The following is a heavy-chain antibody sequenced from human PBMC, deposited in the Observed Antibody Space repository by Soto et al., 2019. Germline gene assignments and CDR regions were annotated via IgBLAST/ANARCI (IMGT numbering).Heavy chain of an antibody. CDR1: GGTFSSYS. D-gene: IGHD1-26*01. CDR2: IIPIFGTA. V-gene: IGHV1-69*01. J-gene: IGHJ4*02. Sequence: VQLVQSGAEVKKPGSSVKVSCKASGGTFSSYSINWVRQAPGQGLEWMGEIIPIFGTANYAQKFQGRVTITADESTSTADRDLSSRRSDDTAVYYCAREGGRHSGGIDYWGQGTLVTVSS. CDR3: AREGGRHSGGIDY.